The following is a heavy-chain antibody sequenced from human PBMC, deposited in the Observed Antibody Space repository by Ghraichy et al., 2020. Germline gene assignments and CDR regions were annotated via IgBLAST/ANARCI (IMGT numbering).Heavy chain of an antibody. CDR2: MSSSSSHI. Sequence: GGSLRLSCAASGFTFSSYSMNWVRQAPGKGLEWVSAMSSSSSHIYYADSVKGRFTISRDNAKNSLYLQMDSLRAEDTAVYYCARDRGLWLGRPLLDYWGQGTLVTVSS. CDR1: GFTFSSYS. D-gene: IGHD3-10*01. CDR3: ARDRGLWLGRPLLDY. J-gene: IGHJ4*02. V-gene: IGHV3-21*01.